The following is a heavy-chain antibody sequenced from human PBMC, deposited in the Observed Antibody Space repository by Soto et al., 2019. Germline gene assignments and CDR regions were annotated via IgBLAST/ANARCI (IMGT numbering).Heavy chain of an antibody. D-gene: IGHD3-16*01. V-gene: IGHV4-61*01. J-gene: IGHJ4*02. CDR2: IYYSGTT. CDR3: ARSQRGRTAFTFDY. Sequence: PSETLSLTCAVSGDSVSNDNYYWSWIRQPPGKGLEWIGYIYYSGTTNYNSYLKSRLSLSVDMSKNQFSLKLASVTVADTAVHFCARSQRGRTAFTFDYWGQGALVTVSS. CDR1: GDSVSNDNYY.